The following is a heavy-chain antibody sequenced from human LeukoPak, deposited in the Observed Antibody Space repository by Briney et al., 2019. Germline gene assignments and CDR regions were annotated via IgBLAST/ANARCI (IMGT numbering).Heavy chain of an antibody. CDR2: ISYDGSNK. Sequence: GGSLRLSCAASGFTFSSYAMHWVRQAPGKGLEGVAVISYDGSNKYYADSVKGRFTISRDNSKNTLYLQMNSLRAEDTAVYYCARTVTTFPDYWGQGTLVTVSS. CDR1: GFTFSSYA. CDR3: ARTVTTFPDY. D-gene: IGHD4-17*01. J-gene: IGHJ4*02. V-gene: IGHV3-30*04.